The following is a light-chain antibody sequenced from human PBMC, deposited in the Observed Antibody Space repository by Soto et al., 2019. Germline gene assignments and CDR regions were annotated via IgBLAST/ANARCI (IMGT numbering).Light chain of an antibody. CDR3: QQYNKWPRT. J-gene: IGKJ1*01. CDR1: QSISSN. CDR2: DAS. V-gene: IGKV3-15*01. Sequence: EIVMTQSPGTLSVSPGERAILSCRASQSISSNLAWYQQKPGQAPRLLIYDASTRATGLPARFSGSGSGTEFPLTISSLQSEDFAVFYCQQYNKWPRTFGQGTKVEIK.